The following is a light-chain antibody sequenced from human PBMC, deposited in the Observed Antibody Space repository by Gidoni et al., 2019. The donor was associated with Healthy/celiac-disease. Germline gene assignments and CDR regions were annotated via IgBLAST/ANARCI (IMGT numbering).Light chain of an antibody. CDR2: KAS. Sequence: DIQMTQSPSTLSASVGDRVTITRRASQSISSWWAWYQQKPGKAPKLLIYKASSLESGVPSRFSGSGSGTEFTLTISSLQPDDFATYYCQQYNSYPWTFGQGTKVEIK. V-gene: IGKV1-5*03. J-gene: IGKJ1*01. CDR3: QQYNSYPWT. CDR1: QSISSW.